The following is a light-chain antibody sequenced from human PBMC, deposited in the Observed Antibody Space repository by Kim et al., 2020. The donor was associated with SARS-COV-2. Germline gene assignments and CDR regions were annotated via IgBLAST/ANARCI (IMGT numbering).Light chain of an antibody. V-gene: IGKV2-30*01. CDR2: EVS. CDR3: MQGNHWLFT. Sequence: PASSPGRFSKTSCNSEGTTNWIWFHQRQGQSPSRLIYEVSNRDSGVPARFGGGGSGTDFTLKTTRGKPEDVGVYYCMQGNHWLFTFGPGTKVDIK. CDR1: KTSCNSEGTTN. J-gene: IGKJ3*01.